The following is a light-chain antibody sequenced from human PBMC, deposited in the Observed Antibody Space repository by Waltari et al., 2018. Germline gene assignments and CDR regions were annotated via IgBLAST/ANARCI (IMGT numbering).Light chain of an antibody. CDR1: QSITTH. Sequence: DIQMTQSPSSLSASVGDRVTITCRASQSITTHLNWYQQKPGKAPNILIYAASSLQSGVPSMFSGSGSGTDFTLTISSLQPEDFASYFCQQSFNIPPTFGQGSKVEVK. J-gene: IGKJ1*01. CDR3: QQSFNIPPT. CDR2: AAS. V-gene: IGKV1-39*01.